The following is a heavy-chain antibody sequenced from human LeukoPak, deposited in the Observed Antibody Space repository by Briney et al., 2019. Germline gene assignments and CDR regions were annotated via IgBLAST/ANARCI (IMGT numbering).Heavy chain of an antibody. CDR1: GYSFTSYW. D-gene: IGHD2-15*01. V-gene: IGHV5-51*01. CDR2: IYPGDSDT. CDR3: ARLQCSGTSCEIIDY. J-gene: IGHJ4*02. Sequence: GESLKIPCKGSGYSFTSYWIGWVRQMPGKGLEWMGIIYPGDSDTRYSPSFQGQVTISADKSISTAYLQWSSLKASDTAMYYCARLQCSGTSCEIIDYWGQGTLVTVSS.